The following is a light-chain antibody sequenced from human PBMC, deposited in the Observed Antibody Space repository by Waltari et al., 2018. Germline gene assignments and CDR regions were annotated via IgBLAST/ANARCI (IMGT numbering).Light chain of an antibody. V-gene: IGLV2-8*01. J-gene: IGLJ1*01. Sequence: QSALTQPPPASGSPGQSVTISCTGTSSHGGGYNYVSWYQQHPGKAPKLMIYEVSKRPSGVPDRFSGSKSGNTASLTVSGLQAEDEADYYCSSFEVFGTGTKVTVL. CDR2: EVS. CDR1: SSHGGGYNY. CDR3: SSFEV.